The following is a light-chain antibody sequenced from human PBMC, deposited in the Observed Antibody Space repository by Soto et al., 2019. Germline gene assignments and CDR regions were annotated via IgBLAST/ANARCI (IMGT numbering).Light chain of an antibody. CDR2: KAS. J-gene: IGKJ1*01. CDR3: QQYKGYSEA. CDR1: QSIRSW. Sequence: PQSPATGPASVGDRVTIACRASQSIRSWLAWYLQTPGQAPKLLIYKASGLESGVPSEFGGSGAGAGFTLAISSLKPDDVATVFCQQYKGYSEAFCQGTKVDIK. V-gene: IGKV1-5*03.